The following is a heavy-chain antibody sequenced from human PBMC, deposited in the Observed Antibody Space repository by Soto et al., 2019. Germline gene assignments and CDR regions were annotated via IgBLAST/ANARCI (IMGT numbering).Heavy chain of an antibody. D-gene: IGHD2-15*01. Sequence: ASEKVSCKASGYTFTSYDISWVRQAPGQGLEWMGWISAYNGNTNYAQKLQGRVTMTTDTSTSTAYMELRSLRSDDTAVYYCARDVVTRWYYYYYGMDVWGQGTTVTVSS. CDR1: GYTFTSYD. J-gene: IGHJ6*02. V-gene: IGHV1-18*01. CDR2: ISAYNGNT. CDR3: ARDVVTRWYYYYYGMDV.